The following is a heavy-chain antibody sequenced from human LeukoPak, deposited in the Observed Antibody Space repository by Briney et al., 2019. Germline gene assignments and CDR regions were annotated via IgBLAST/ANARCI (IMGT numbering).Heavy chain of an antibody. D-gene: IGHD6-13*01. CDR3: ARDVSAAAPSSRRIDY. CDR1: GFTFSSYS. J-gene: IGHJ4*02. Sequence: PGGSLRLSCAASGFTFSSYSMNWVRQAPGKGVEWVSSISSSSSYVYYADSVKGRFTISRDNAKNSLYLQMNSLRAEDTAVYYCARDVSAAAPSSRRIDYWGQGTLVTVSS. CDR2: ISSSSSYV. V-gene: IGHV3-21*01.